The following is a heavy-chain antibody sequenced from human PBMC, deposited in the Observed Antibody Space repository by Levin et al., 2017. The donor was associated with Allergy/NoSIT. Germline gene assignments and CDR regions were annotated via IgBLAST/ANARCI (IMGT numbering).Heavy chain of an antibody. CDR1: GFTFSNAW. D-gene: IGHD4-17*01. V-gene: IGHV3-15*01. CDR3: TTDNPRYGDYVSESDY. Sequence: GGSLRLSCAASGFTFSNAWMGWVRQAPGKGLEWVGRIKSQTDGGTTDYAAPVKGRFSISRDDSKNTLYLQMNSLKTADTAVYYCTTDNPRYGDYVSESDYWSQGILVAVS. CDR2: IKSQTDGGTT. J-gene: IGHJ4*02.